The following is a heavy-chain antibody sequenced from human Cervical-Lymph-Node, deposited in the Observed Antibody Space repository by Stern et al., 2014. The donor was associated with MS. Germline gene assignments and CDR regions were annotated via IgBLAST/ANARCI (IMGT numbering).Heavy chain of an antibody. CDR3: ARAPFYGDYFSDY. D-gene: IGHD4-17*01. J-gene: IGHJ4*02. CDR2: IYPGDSNT. Sequence: EVQLVESGAEVKKPGESLKISCKGSGYSFTSYWIGWVRQMPGKGLAWMGIIYPGDSNTKYSPSFRGQVTISADKSISTAYLQWSSLKASDTAMYYCARAPFYGDYFSDYWGQGTLVTVSS. V-gene: IGHV5-51*01. CDR1: GYSFTSYW.